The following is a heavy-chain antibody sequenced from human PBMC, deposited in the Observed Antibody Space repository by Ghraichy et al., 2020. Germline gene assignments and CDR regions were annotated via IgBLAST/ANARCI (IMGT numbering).Heavy chain of an antibody. J-gene: IGHJ4*02. Sequence: GGSLRLSCAASGFTFSNYAMHWVRQAPGKGLEWVAVISYDGTTKYYADSLKGRFTISRDNSKNTLFLQVNSPRAEDTALYYCARDLPPTLSVYSDGYGFDHWGQGTLVTVSS. CDR2: ISYDGTTK. V-gene: IGHV3-30*03. D-gene: IGHD5-18*01. CDR1: GFTFSNYA. CDR3: ARDLPPTLSVYSDGYGFDH.